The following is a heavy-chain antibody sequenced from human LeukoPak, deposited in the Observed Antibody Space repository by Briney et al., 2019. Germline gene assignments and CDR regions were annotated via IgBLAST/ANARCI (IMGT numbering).Heavy chain of an antibody. V-gene: IGHV4-59*01. CDR3: ARGRSSWEDDAFDI. CDR1: GGSISSYY. CDR2: IYYSGST. D-gene: IGHD6-13*01. J-gene: IGHJ3*02. Sequence: SETLSLTCTVSGGSISSYYWSWIRQPPGEGLEWIGYIYYSGSTNYNPSLKSRVTTSVDTSKNQFSLKLSSVTAADTAVYYCARGRSSWEDDAFDIWGQGTMVTVSS.